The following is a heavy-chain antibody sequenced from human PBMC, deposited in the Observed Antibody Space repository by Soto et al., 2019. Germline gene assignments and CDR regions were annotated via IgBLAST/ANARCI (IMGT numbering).Heavy chain of an antibody. CDR2: IGSSSSYI. CDR3: ARDIIGGGYYWSVKPSYYDYGMDV. J-gene: IGHJ6*02. V-gene: IGHV3-21*01. D-gene: IGHD3-22*01. Sequence: EVQLVESGGGLVKPGGSLRLSCAASGFTFSSYSMNWVRQAPGKGLEWVSSIGSSSSYIYYADSVKGRFTISRDNAKNSLYLQKNSLRAEDTAVYYCARDIIGGGYYWSVKPSYYDYGMDVWGQGTTVTVSS. CDR1: GFTFSSYS.